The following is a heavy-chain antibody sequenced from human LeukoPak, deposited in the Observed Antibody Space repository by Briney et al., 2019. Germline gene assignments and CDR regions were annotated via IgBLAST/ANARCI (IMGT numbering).Heavy chain of an antibody. CDR1: GGTFSSYA. CDR3: ARDRSGSSYRYFDL. D-gene: IGHD1-26*01. J-gene: IGHJ2*01. CDR2: IIPIFGTA. Sequence: GASVKVSCKASGGTFSSYAISWVRQAPGQGLEWMGGIIPIFGTANYAQKFQGRVTITADESTSTAYMELSSLRSEDTAVYYCARDRSGSSYRYFDLWGRGTLVTVSS. V-gene: IGHV1-69*13.